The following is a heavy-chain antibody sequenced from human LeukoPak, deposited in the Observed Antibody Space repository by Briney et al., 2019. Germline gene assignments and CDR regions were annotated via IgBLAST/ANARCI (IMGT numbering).Heavy chain of an antibody. Sequence: GGSLRLSCAASGFTFSGYAVSWVRQAPGKGLEWVSAISGSGGSTYYADSVKGRFTISRDNSKNTLYLHMNSLRADDTAVYYCVKKRDAFDIWGQGTVVTVSS. J-gene: IGHJ3*02. CDR2: ISGSGGST. CDR3: VKKRDAFDI. V-gene: IGHV3-23*01. D-gene: IGHD5-24*01. CDR1: GFTFSGYA.